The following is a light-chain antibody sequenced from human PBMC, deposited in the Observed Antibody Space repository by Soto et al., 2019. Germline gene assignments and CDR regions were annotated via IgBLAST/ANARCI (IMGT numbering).Light chain of an antibody. Sequence: QSALTQPPSASGSPGQSVTISCTGTTSDVGGYNSVSWFQQHPGKAPKLMIYEVNKRPSGVPGRFSGSKSGNTASLTVSGLQAEDEAEYYCSSYAGSNNLGVFGGGTKVTVL. CDR3: SSYAGSNNLGV. CDR2: EVN. V-gene: IGLV2-8*01. CDR1: TSDVGGYNS. J-gene: IGLJ2*01.